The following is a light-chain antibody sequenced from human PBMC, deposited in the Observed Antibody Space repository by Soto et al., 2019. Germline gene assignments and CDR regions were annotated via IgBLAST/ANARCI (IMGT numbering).Light chain of an antibody. Sequence: EIVLTQSPGTLSLSPGESATLSCRASQSVSSSYFPWYQQKPGQAPRLLLYAASNRATVIPDRFSGSGSGTDFTLTISRLEPDDFAVYYCQQYGASRTLTFGGGTNEDI. CDR3: QQYGASRTLT. CDR2: AAS. CDR1: QSVSSSY. J-gene: IGKJ4*01. V-gene: IGKV3-20*01.